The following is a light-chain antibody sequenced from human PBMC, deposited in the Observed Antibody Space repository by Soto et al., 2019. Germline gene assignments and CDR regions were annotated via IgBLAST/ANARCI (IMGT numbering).Light chain of an antibody. CDR2: DAS. J-gene: IGKJ1*01. V-gene: IGKV3-20*01. Sequence: EIVLTQSPGTLSLSPGARATLSCRASQFVSSNSLAWYQQKRGQAPRLLIHDASSRATGIPDRFSGSGSGTYFTLTSSRLEPEDVAVYYCQQDAGSPRTFGQGTKVEVK. CDR3: QQDAGSPRT. CDR1: QFVSSNS.